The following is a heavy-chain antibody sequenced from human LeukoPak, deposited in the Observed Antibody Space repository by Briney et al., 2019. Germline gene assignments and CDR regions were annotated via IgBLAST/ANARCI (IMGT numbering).Heavy chain of an antibody. Sequence: SGGSLRLSCAASGFTFSSYSMNWVRQAPGKGLEWVSYISSSSSTIYYANSVKGRFTISRDNAKNSLYLQMNSLRDEDTAVYYCARGGSYYYDSSGYYFDYWGQGTLVTVSS. V-gene: IGHV3-48*02. D-gene: IGHD3-22*01. CDR1: GFTFSSYS. CDR3: ARGGSYYYDSSGYYFDY. J-gene: IGHJ4*02. CDR2: ISSSSSTI.